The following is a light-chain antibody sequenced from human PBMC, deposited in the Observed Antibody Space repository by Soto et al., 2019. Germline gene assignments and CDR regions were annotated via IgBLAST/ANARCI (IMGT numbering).Light chain of an antibody. CDR3: QEANIFPLT. J-gene: IGKJ4*01. CDR2: GAS. CDR1: QSITIY. V-gene: IGKV1-39*01. Sequence: MNKSPSSLSAKKKDRVTITCRASQSITIYLNWYQQKPGQAPNLLIFGASTLQSGVPSRFSGSGSGTDFTLTISFLQPEDFATYYCQEANIFPLTFCGG.